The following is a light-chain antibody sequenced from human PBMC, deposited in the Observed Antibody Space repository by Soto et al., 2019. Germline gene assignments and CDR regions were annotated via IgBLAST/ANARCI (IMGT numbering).Light chain of an antibody. CDR3: QQYNSYSWT. CDR2: KAS. J-gene: IGKJ1*01. V-gene: IGKV1-5*03. CDR1: QSIDSW. Sequence: DIQMTQSPSTLSASVGDRVSITCRASQSIDSWLAWYQQKPGTAPKLLIYKASSLESGVPSRFSGSGSGTEFTLTISSLQPDDFATYYCQQYNSYSWTFGQGTKVDIK.